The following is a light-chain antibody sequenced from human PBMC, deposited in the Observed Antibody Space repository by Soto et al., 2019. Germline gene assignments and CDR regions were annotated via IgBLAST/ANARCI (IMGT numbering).Light chain of an antibody. CDR2: GAS. CDR1: QSISTF. Sequence: DIQMTQSPSSLSASLGDRVTITCRASQSISTFLSWYQQKPGKAPKLLIFGASTLQTGVPSRFSGSGYGTDFSLTISSLQPDDIATYFCQQSYTTPYTFGQGTKLGT. V-gene: IGKV1-39*01. J-gene: IGKJ2*01. CDR3: QQSYTTPYT.